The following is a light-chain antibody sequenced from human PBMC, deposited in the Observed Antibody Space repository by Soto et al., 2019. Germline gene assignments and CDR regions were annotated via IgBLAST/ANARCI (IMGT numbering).Light chain of an antibody. V-gene: IGKV1-39*01. CDR1: QTISTY. CDR3: QQSDSTPYT. CDR2: DAS. Sequence: DIQMTQSPSSLSASVGDRVTITCRASQTISTYLNWYQQKPGKAPRLLIYDASSLLSGVPSRVSGSGSGTDFTLTIASLQPEDFSTYSCQQSDSTPYTFGQGTKVEI. J-gene: IGKJ2*01.